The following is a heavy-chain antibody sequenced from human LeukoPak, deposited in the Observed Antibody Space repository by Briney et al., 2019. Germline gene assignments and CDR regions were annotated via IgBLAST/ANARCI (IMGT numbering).Heavy chain of an antibody. CDR2: ISGSGGTT. J-gene: IGHJ4*02. CDR1: GFTFSTYA. V-gene: IGHV3-23*01. D-gene: IGHD6-13*01. CDR3: ARDRSDDSRWYVGSH. Sequence: GASLRLSCAASGFTFSTYAMSWVRQAPGKGLEWVSTISGSGGTTNYADSVKGRFTISRDNSENTLYLQMNSLRAEDTAVYYCARDRSDDSRWYVGSHLGQGTLVTVSS.